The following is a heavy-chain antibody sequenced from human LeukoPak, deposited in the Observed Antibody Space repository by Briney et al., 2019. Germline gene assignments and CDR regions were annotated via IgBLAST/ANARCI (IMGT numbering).Heavy chain of an antibody. CDR3: TRAPSLGGRYWGFDY. CDR1: GFTFSTYG. CDR2: LSPDGSSS. Sequence: PGGSLRLSCAASGFTFSTYGMHWVRQAPGKGLVWVSRLSPDGSSSIYADSVKGRFTVSRDNAKNTLYLQMNRLRAGDTAVYYCTRAPSLGGRYWGFDYWGQGALVTVSS. V-gene: IGHV3-74*01. D-gene: IGHD1-26*01. J-gene: IGHJ4*02.